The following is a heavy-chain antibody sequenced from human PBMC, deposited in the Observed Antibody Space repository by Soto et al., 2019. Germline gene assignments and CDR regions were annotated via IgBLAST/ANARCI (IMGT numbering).Heavy chain of an antibody. CDR1: GYTFTSYD. D-gene: IGHD3-3*01. CDR2: MNPNSGNP. CDR3: ARTYYDFCSRYYDPFDF. Sequence: QVQLVQSGAEVKKPGASVKVSCKASGYTFTSYDINWVRQATGQGLEWMGWMNPNSGNPGYAQKFQGRVTMTTNTSVSTAYMELSSLRSEDTAVYYCARTYYDFCSRYYDPFDFWGQGTLVTVSS. J-gene: IGHJ4*02. V-gene: IGHV1-8*01.